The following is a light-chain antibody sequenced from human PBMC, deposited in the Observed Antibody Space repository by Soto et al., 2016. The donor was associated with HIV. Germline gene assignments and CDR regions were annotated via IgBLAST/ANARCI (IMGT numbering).Light chain of an antibody. CDR3: QVWDSSSGHFYV. Sequence: SDVLTQPPSVSVAPGKTARIPCEGHNIGGKLVHWYQQKPGQAPLLVVSTDADRPSGIPERFSGSHSGGTATLTISRVEAGDEADYYCQVWDSSSGHFYVFGTGTKVTVL. CDR1: NIGGKL. CDR2: TDA. V-gene: IGLV3-21*03. J-gene: IGLJ1*01.